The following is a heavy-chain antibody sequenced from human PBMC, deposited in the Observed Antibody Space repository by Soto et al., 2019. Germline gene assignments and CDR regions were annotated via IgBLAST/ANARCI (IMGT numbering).Heavy chain of an antibody. CDR1: GGSISSYY. D-gene: IGHD6-19*01. V-gene: IGHV4-4*07. Sequence: SETLSLTCTVSGGSISSYYWSWIRHPAGKGLEWIGRIYTSGSTNYNPSLKSRVTMSVDTSKNQFSLKLSSVTAADTAVYYCATGGSSGWYYYYGMDVWGQGTKVTVSS. CDR2: IYTSGST. CDR3: ATGGSSGWYYYYGMDV. J-gene: IGHJ6*02.